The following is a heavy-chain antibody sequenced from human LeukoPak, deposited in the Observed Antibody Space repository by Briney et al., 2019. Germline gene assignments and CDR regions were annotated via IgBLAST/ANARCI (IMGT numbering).Heavy chain of an antibody. J-gene: IGHJ3*02. V-gene: IGHV5-51*01. D-gene: IGHD3-10*01. CDR3: ARHRVVRGVPNAFDI. CDR1: GYSFTSYW. Sequence: GESLKISCKGSGYSFTSYWIGWVRQWPGKGLEWMGIIYPGDSDTRYSPSFQGQVTISADKSISTAYLKWSSLKASDTAMYCCARHRVVRGVPNAFDIWGQGTMVTVSS. CDR2: IYPGDSDT.